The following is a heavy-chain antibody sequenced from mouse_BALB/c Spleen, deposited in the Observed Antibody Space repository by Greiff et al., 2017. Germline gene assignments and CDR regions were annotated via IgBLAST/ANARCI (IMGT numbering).Heavy chain of an antibody. V-gene: IGHV1-69*01. CDR3: ARWGENLDY. J-gene: IGHJ2*01. CDR2: IDTSDSYT. Sequence: VQLQQPGAELVMPGASVKMSCKASGYTFTDYWMHWVKQRPGQGLEWIGAIDTSDSYTSYNQKFKGKATLTVDESSSTAYMQLSSLTSEDSAVYYCARWGENLDYWGQGTTLTVSS. CDR1: GYTFTDYW.